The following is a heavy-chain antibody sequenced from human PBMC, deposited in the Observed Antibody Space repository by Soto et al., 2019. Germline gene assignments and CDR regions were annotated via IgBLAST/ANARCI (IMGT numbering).Heavy chain of an antibody. CDR3: ARSGAVAGGDYYYGMEV. D-gene: IGHD6-19*01. CDR1: GGTFSSYA. V-gene: IGHV1-69*01. Sequence: QVQLVQSGAEVKKPGSSVKVSCKASGGTFSSYAISWVRQSPGQVLEWMGGIIPIFGTANYAQKFQGRVTITADESTSTACMEMSSQRSEDMDVYYCARSGAVAGGDYYYGMEVWRQGTTVTVSS. J-gene: IGHJ6*02. CDR2: IIPIFGTA.